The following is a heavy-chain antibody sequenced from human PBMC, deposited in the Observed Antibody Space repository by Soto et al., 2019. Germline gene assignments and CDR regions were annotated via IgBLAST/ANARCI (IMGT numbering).Heavy chain of an antibody. V-gene: IGHV3-30-3*01. Sequence: GGSLSLSCAASGFTFSSYAMHWVRQAPGKGLEWVAVISYDGSNKYYADPVKGRFTISRDNSKNTLYLQMNSLRAEDTAVYYCARDSISGSSRHLYYYYGMDVWGQGTTVTVSS. D-gene: IGHD1-26*01. CDR1: GFTFSSYA. CDR3: ARDSISGSSRHLYYYYGMDV. CDR2: ISYDGSNK. J-gene: IGHJ6*02.